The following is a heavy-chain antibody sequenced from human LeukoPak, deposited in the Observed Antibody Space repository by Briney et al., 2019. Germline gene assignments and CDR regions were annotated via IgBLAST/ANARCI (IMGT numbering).Heavy chain of an antibody. Sequence: SETLSLTCTVSGGSISSYYWSWIRQPPGKGLEWIGYIYYSGSTNYNPSLKSRVTISVDTSKNQFSLKLSSVTAADTAVYYCARVSRFGGAFDYWGQGTLVTVSS. V-gene: IGHV4-59*01. CDR2: IYYSGST. D-gene: IGHD3-10*01. J-gene: IGHJ4*02. CDR1: GGSISSYY. CDR3: ARVSRFGGAFDY.